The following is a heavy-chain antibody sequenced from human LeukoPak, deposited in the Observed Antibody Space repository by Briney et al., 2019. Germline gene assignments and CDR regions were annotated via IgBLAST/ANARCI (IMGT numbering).Heavy chain of an antibody. V-gene: IGHV4-38-2*02. CDR2: IHYSGST. J-gene: IGHJ3*02. CDR1: VYSISRAYY. CDR3: ARVSMVGAFDI. Sequence: SETLSLTCSVSVYSISRAYYWGWIRQPPGKGLEYIGSIHYSGSTYYSPSLRSRLTISVDASNNQFSLKLSSVTAADTAVYFCARVSMVGAFDIWGQGTMITVSS. D-gene: IGHD3-10*01.